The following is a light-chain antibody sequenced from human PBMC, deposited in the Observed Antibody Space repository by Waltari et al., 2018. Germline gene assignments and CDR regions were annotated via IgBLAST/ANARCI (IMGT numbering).Light chain of an antibody. V-gene: IGKV2-29*02. CDR2: EVS. CDR1: QSLLHRDGRTY. Sequence: DITVTQTPLSLSVTPGQSATISCKSSQSLLHRDGRTYLYWYLQRPGRSPQLLRYEVSRRFSGVGGRFSGSGSGTDFTLKISRVEAEDVGIYFCMQGIYLPYTFGQGTRLETK. CDR3: MQGIYLPYT. J-gene: IGKJ2*01.